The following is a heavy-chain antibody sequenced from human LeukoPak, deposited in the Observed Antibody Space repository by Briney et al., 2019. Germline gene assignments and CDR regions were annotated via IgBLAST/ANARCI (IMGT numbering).Heavy chain of an antibody. Sequence: PSETLSLTCAVYGGSSRGYYWNWLWIRQSPGKGLEWIGEINDSGSPNYNPSLKSRVTISENKSLNQFSLRLSSVTAADTAVYYCASVISSTGGALDYWGQGTLVTVSS. J-gene: IGHJ4*02. CDR2: INDSGSP. CDR1: GGSSRGYY. D-gene: IGHD2-2*01. V-gene: IGHV4-34*01. CDR3: ASVISSTGGALDY.